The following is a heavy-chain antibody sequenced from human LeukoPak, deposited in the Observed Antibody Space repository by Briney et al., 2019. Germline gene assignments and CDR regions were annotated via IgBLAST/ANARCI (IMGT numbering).Heavy chain of an antibody. D-gene: IGHD1-26*01. CDR2: INPSGGST. CDR1: GYTFTSYY. J-gene: IGHJ3*02. V-gene: IGHV1-46*01. Sequence: ASVKVSCKASGYTFTSYYMRWVRQAPGQGLEWMGIINPSGGSTSYAQKFQGRVTMTRDTSTSTVYMELSSLRSEDTAVYYCARESGSYLGGSAFDIWGQGTMVTVSS. CDR3: ARESGSYLGGSAFDI.